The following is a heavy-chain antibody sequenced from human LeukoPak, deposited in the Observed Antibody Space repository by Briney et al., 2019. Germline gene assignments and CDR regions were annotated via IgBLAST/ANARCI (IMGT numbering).Heavy chain of an antibody. CDR3: ARDFWSGYYLFDY. D-gene: IGHD3-3*01. V-gene: IGHV4-34*01. CDR1: GGSFSGYY. CDR2: INHSGST. J-gene: IGHJ4*02. Sequence: SETLSLTCAVYGGSFSGYYWSWIRQPPGKGLEWIGEINHSGSTNYNPSLKSRVTISVDTSKNQFSLKLSSVTAADTAVYYCARDFWSGYYLFDYWGQGILVTVSS.